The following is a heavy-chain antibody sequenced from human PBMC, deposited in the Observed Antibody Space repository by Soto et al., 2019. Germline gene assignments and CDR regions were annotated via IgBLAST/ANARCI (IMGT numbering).Heavy chain of an antibody. V-gene: IGHV4-59*08. CDR3: ARHAVRIAAAGWDFDY. D-gene: IGHD6-13*01. CDR2: IYYSGST. J-gene: IGHJ4*02. Sequence: SETLSLTCTVSGGSISSYYWSWIRQPPGKGLEWIGYIYYSGSTNYNPSLKSRVTISVDTSKNQFSLKLSSVTAADTAVYYCARHAVRIAAAGWDFDYWGQGTLVTVSS. CDR1: GGSISSYY.